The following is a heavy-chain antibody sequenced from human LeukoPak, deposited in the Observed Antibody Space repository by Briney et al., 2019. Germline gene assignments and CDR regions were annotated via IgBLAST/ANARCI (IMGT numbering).Heavy chain of an antibody. CDR2: ISTSSSYI. CDR3: ARDPYDSSGYRTYYFDY. V-gene: IGHV3-21*04. J-gene: IGHJ4*02. Sequence: PGGSLRLSCGASGFTFSDYNMKWVRQAPGKGLECVSSISTSSSYIYYADSMKGRFTISRDNAKNSLYLKMNSLRAEDKALYYCARDPYDSSGYRTYYFDYWGQGTLVTVSS. CDR1: GFTFSDYN. D-gene: IGHD3-22*01.